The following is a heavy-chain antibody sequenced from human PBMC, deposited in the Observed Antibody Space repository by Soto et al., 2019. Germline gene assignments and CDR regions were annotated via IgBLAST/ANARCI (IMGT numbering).Heavy chain of an antibody. J-gene: IGHJ4*02. Sequence: EVQLVESGGGLVQPGGSWRLSCAASGFNFSTYWMTWVRQAPGKGLEWVANIKEDGSEKYYVDSVKGRFAISRDNAKNSVYLQMNSLRAEDTAVYYCARDFSLDYWGQGTLVSVSS. CDR1: GFNFSTYW. CDR3: ARDFSLDY. V-gene: IGHV3-7*03. CDR2: IKEDGSEK.